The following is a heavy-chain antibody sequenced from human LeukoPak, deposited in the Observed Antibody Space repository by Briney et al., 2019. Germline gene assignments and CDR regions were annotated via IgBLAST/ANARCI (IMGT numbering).Heavy chain of an antibody. J-gene: IGHJ4*02. Sequence: SEALSLTCTVSGGSISPYYWSWIRQPPGKGLEWMGYIYYSGSTNYNPSLKSRVTISLDTSKNQFSLKLTSVTAADTAVYYRARVDYYDQTHDHWGQGTLVTVSS. CDR2: IYYSGST. CDR1: GGSISPYY. CDR3: ARVDYYDQTHDH. V-gene: IGHV4-59*01. D-gene: IGHD3-22*01.